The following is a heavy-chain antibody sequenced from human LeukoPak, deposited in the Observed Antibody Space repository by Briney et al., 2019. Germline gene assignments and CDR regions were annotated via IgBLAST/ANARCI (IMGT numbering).Heavy chain of an antibody. D-gene: IGHD1-1*01. V-gene: IGHV1-18*01. CDR3: TRRKATGVPGNDL. CDR1: GFTFSSYD. CDR2: ISTKKLGT. Sequence: GGSLRLSCAASGFTFSSYDMSWVRQAPGKGLEWVGWISTKKLGTNYARSLEGRVTLTTDASTNTAYMELRSLRFEDTAVYYCTRRKATGVPGNDLWGQGTLVTVSS. J-gene: IGHJ4*02.